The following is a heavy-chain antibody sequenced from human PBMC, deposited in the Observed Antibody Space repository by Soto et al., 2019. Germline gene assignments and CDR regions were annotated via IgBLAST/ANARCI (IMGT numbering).Heavy chain of an antibody. J-gene: IGHJ3*02. CDR3: ATAYDSGSYYEGFDI. CDR1: GYTLTELS. Sequence: ASVKVSCKVSGYTLTELSMHWVRQAPGKGLEWMGGFDPEDGETIYAQKFQGRVTMTEDTSTDTAYMELSSLRSEDTAVHYCATAYDSGSYYEGFDIWGQGTMVTVSS. D-gene: IGHD1-26*01. CDR2: FDPEDGET. V-gene: IGHV1-24*01.